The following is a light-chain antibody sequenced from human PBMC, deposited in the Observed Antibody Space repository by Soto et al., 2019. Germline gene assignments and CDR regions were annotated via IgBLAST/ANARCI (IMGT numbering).Light chain of an antibody. V-gene: IGKV1-9*01. J-gene: IGKJ4*01. CDR3: QQLNDYPLT. CDR1: QDISSY. CDR2: AAS. Sequence: DIQLTQSPSFLSASVGDRVTITCRAGQDISSYLAWYQQKPGKAPDLLIYAASTLQSGVPSRFSGSGSGTEFTLTLSSLQPEDVANYYCQQLNDYPLTFGGGTKVEIK.